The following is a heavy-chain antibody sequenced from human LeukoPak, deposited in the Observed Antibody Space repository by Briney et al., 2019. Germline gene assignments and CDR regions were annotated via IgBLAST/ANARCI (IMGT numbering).Heavy chain of an antibody. CDR1: GYTFTRYY. CDR2: INPNSGGT. J-gene: IGHJ4*02. Sequence: ASVTVSFTASGYTFTRYYMHWVRQAPGQGLEWMGWINPNSGGTNYAQKFQGRVTMTRDTSISTAYMELSRLRSDDTAVYYCARVPVYNWNDGDFDYWGQGTLVTVSS. D-gene: IGHD1-20*01. V-gene: IGHV1-2*02. CDR3: ARVPVYNWNDGDFDY.